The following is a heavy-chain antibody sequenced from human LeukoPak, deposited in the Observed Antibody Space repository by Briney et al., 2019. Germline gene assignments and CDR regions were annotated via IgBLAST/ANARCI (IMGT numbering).Heavy chain of an antibody. CDR2: IGSSGGSR. J-gene: IGHJ3*02. CDR3: EREDGDAFDI. D-gene: IGHD5-24*01. CDR1: GFTFSSYE. V-gene: IGHV3-48*03. Sequence: GGSLRLSCAASGFTFSSYEMDWVRRAPGKGLEWVSYIGSSGGSRYYADYVKGRFISSRDNAKNSFYLQMNSLRVEDTAIYYCEREDGDAFDIWGQGTMVSVSS.